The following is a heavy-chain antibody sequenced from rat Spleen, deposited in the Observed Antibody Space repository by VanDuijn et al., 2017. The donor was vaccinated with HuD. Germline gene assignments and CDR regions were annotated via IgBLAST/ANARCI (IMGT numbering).Heavy chain of an antibody. CDR1: GFTFSNYY. V-gene: IGHV5-25*01. J-gene: IGHJ2*01. CDR2: ISNGGGNT. CDR3: ARPDYSRFDY. Sequence: EVQLAESGGGLVQPGRSMKLSCTALGFTFSNYYMAWVRQAPTKGLEWAASISNGGGNTYYRDSVKGRFTISRDNAKSTLYLQMDSLRSEDTATYYCARPDYSRFDYWGQGVMVTVSS. D-gene: IGHD1-2*01.